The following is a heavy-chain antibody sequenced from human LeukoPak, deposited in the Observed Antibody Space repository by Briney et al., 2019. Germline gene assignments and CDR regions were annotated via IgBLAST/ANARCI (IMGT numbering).Heavy chain of an antibody. CDR1: GYTFTGYY. CDR3: ARDRSPYVGVVIMGALGY. D-gene: IGHD3-3*01. CDR2: INPNSGGT. Sequence: EASVKVSCKASGYTFTGYYMHWVRQAPGQGLEWMGWINPNSGGTNYAQKLQGRVTMTTDTSTSTAYMELRSLRSDDTAVYYCARDRSPYVGVVIMGALGYWGQGTLVTVSS. V-gene: IGHV1-2*02. J-gene: IGHJ4*02.